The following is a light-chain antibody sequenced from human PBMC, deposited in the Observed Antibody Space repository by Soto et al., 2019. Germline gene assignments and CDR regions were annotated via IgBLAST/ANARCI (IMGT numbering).Light chain of an antibody. CDR3: QQSYSTPLT. CDR1: QSISSY. J-gene: IGKJ4*01. Sequence: DIQMTQSPSSLSASVGDRVTINCRARQSISSYLNWYQQKPGKAPKLLIYAASSLQSGVPSRFSGSGSGTDFTRTISSLQPEDFATYYCQQSYSTPLTVGGGTKVEIK. CDR2: AAS. V-gene: IGKV1-39*01.